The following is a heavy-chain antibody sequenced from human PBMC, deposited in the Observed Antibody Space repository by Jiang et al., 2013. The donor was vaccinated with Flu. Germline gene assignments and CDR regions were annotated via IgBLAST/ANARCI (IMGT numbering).Heavy chain of an antibody. CDR2: ISYDGSNK. J-gene: IGHJ3*02. CDR1: FTFSSYA. Sequence: FTFSSYAMHWVRQAPGKGLEWVAVISYDGSNKYYADSVKGRFTISRDNSKNTLYLQMNSLRAEDTAVYYCARGAFDIWGQGTMVTVSS. CDR3: ARGAFDI. V-gene: IGHV3-30-3*01.